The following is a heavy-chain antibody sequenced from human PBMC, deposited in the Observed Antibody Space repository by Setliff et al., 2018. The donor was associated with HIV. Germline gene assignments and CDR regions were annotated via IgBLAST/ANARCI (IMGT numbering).Heavy chain of an antibody. Sequence: PSQTLSLTCTVSDGSTRTSSYYWGWIRQSPGKGLEWIGWIYYSGNTRYNPSLKSRVTISLDTSKNRFSLQLTSVTAADTAVYYCARHRDGGTYPLDYWGQGTLVTVSS. V-gene: IGHV4-61*01. J-gene: IGHJ4*02. CDR1: DGSTRTSSYY. CDR2: IYYSGNT. CDR3: ARHRDGGTYPLDY. D-gene: IGHD1-26*01.